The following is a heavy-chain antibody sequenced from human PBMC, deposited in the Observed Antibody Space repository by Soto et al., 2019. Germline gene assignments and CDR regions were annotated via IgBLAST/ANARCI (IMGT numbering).Heavy chain of an antibody. CDR1: GGSISSGGYS. D-gene: IGHD6-13*01. CDR2: IYHSGST. J-gene: IGHJ4*02. Sequence: PSETLSLTCAVPGGSISSGGYSWSWIRQPPGKGLEWIGYIYHSGSTYYNPSLKSRVTISVDKSKNQFSLKLSSVTAADTAVYYCARIAAARTNFYYWGQGSLVPVSS. V-gene: IGHV4-30-2*01. CDR3: ARIAAARTNFYY.